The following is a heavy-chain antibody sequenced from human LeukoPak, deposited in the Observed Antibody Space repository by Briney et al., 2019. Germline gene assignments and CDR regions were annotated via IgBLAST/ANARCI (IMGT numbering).Heavy chain of an antibody. V-gene: IGHV1-24*01. Sequence: ASVKVSCKVSGYTLTELSMHWVRQAPGKGLEWMGGFDPEDGETIYAQKFQGRVTMTEDTSTDTACMELSSLRSEDTAVYYCATDTQYSSSWYTWGYWGQGTLVTVSS. CDR2: FDPEDGET. CDR1: GYTLTELS. J-gene: IGHJ4*02. D-gene: IGHD6-13*01. CDR3: ATDTQYSSSWYTWGY.